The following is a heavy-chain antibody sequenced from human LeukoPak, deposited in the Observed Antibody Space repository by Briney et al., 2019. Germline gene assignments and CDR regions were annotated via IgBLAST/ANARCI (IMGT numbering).Heavy chain of an antibody. J-gene: IGHJ3*01. CDR2: INPDGGNT. CDR3: ARITDGYNDAYDL. CDR1: GYTFTNSY. Sequence: GASVKVACKGSGYTFTNSYIHGVRQAPGQVLEWMGLINPDGGNTNYAQNFQGRVTLTRDTSTSTVYMELSSLRSEDTAIYYCARITDGYNDAYDLWGQGTVVTAPS. V-gene: IGHV1-46*01. D-gene: IGHD5-24*01.